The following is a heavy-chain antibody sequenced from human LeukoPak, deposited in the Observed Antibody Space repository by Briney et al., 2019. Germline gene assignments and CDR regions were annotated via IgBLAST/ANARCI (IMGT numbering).Heavy chain of an antibody. V-gene: IGHV3-48*03. D-gene: IGHD3-10*01. CDR2: ISSSGSTI. J-gene: IGHJ3*02. CDR3: AREGYYGSGSYYGVEDAFDI. Sequence: PGGSRRLSCAASGFTFSSYEMNWVRQAPGKGLEWVSYISSSGSTIYYADSVKGRFTISRDNAKNSLYLQMSSLRAEDTAVYYCAREGYYGSGSYYGVEDAFDIWGQGTMVTVSS. CDR1: GFTFSSYE.